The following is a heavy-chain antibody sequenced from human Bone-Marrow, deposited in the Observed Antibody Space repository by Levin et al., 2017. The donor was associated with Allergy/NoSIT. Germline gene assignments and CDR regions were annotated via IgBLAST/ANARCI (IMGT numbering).Heavy chain of an antibody. CDR1: GFSLSNARMG. D-gene: IGHD3-3*01. J-gene: IGHJ4*02. Sequence: SGPTLVKPTETLTLTCTVSGFSLSNARMGVSWIRQPPGKALEWLAHIFSNDEKSYSTSLKSRLTISKDTSKSQVVLTMTNMDPVDTATYYCARSPDPRYDFWSGYHDYWGQGTLVTVSS. CDR2: IFSNDEK. CDR3: ARSPDPRYDFWSGYHDY. V-gene: IGHV2-26*01.